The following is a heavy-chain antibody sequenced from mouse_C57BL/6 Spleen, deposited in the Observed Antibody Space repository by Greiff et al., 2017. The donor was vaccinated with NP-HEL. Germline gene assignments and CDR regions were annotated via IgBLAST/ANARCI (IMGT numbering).Heavy chain of an antibody. D-gene: IGHD1-1*01. V-gene: IGHV1-75*01. J-gene: IGHJ2*01. CDR1: GYTFTDYY. CDR3: ARRYGSGGDYFDY. Sequence: QVHVKQSGPELVKPGASVKISCKASGYTFTDYYINWVKQRPGQGLEWIGWIFPGSGSTYYNEKFKGKATLTVDKSSSTAYMLLSSLTSEDSAVYFCARRYGSGGDYFDYWGQGTTLTVSS. CDR2: IFPGSGST.